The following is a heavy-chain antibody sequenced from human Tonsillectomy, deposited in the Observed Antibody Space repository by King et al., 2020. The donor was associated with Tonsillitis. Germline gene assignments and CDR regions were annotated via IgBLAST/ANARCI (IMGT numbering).Heavy chain of an antibody. Sequence: VQLVESGGGVVQPGKSLRLSCEASGFTFSSFAMHWVRQAPGKGLEWVALILNDGNNKHYADSVKGRFTISRGNSKKTLYLQMDDLQPEDTAVYFCSTDRGRMNLWYIYYWGQGALVTVSS. CDR2: ILNDGNNK. V-gene: IGHV3-30-3*01. D-gene: IGHD3-10*01. CDR3: STDRGRMNLWYIYY. CDR1: GFTFSSFA. J-gene: IGHJ4*02.